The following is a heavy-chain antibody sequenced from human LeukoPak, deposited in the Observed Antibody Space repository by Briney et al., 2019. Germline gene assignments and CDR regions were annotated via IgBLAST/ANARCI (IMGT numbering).Heavy chain of an antibody. J-gene: IGHJ4*02. Sequence: GGSLRLSCAASGFTFSSYDMTWVRQAPEKGLGWVSGISGSGGGTYYADSVKGRFTISRDNSENTLYLQMNSLRAEDTAVYYCATPRIDSWGQGTLVTVSS. CDR3: ATPRIDS. CDR2: ISGSGGGT. V-gene: IGHV3-23*01. CDR1: GFTFSSYD.